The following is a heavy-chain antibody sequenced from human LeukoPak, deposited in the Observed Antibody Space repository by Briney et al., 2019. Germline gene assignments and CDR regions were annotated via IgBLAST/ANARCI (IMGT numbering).Heavy chain of an antibody. CDR1: GFTFSNLW. Sequence: PGGFLRLSCAASGFTFSNLWMTWVRQTPGRGLEWVASVRDDGREKSYADSLKGRFIISRDNAENSLFLQMTSLRVEDTAVYYCARGGSDRSRYWEYWGQGTLVTVSS. CDR2: VRDDGREK. J-gene: IGHJ4*02. CDR3: ARGGSDRSRYWEY. V-gene: IGHV3-7*01. D-gene: IGHD2-2*01.